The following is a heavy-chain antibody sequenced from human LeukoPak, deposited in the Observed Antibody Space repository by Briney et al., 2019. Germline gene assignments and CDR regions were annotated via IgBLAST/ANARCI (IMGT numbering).Heavy chain of an antibody. CDR3: ARGHSGSSVDY. V-gene: IGHV3-21*01. CDR2: INSSSSYI. D-gene: IGHD3-10*01. CDR1: GFTFSSYS. J-gene: IGHJ4*02. Sequence: PGGSLTLSCAASGFTFSSYSMNWVRQAPGKGLEWVSSINSSSSYIYYVDSVKGRFTISRDNAKNSLYLQMNSLRAEDTAVYDCARGHSGSSVDYWGQGTLVTVSS.